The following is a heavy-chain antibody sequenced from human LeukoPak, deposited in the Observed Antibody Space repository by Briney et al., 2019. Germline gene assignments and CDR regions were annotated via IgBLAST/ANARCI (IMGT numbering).Heavy chain of an antibody. J-gene: IGHJ4*02. D-gene: IGHD6-13*01. Sequence: PGGSLRLSCAASGFTFSSYGMHWVRQAPGKGLEWVAVISYDGSNKYYADSVKGRFTTSRDNSKNTLYLQMNSLRAEDTAVYYCAKGRPGIAAAGSRGYFDYWGQGTLVTVSS. V-gene: IGHV3-30*18. CDR2: ISYDGSNK. CDR1: GFTFSSYG. CDR3: AKGRPGIAAAGSRGYFDY.